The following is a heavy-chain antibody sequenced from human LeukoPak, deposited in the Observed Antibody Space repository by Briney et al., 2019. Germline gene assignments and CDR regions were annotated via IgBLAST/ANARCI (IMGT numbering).Heavy chain of an antibody. J-gene: IGHJ5*02. CDR1: GYTFNGYY. CDR3: ARDHSGSFSWFDP. D-gene: IGHD1-26*01. CDR2: INPNNGDT. Sequence: ASVKVSCKASGYTFNGYYMHWVRQAPGQGLEWMGWINPNNGDTKFAQKFHDRVTMTSDTPITTVYMELTRLRSDDTALYYCARDHSGSFSWFDPWGQGTLVTVSS. V-gene: IGHV1-2*02.